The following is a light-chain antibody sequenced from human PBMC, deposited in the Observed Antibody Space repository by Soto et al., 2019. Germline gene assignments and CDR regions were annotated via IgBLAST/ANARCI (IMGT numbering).Light chain of an antibody. Sequence: AIRMTQSPSSFSASTGDRVTITCRASQGISSYLAWYQQKPGKAPKLLIYAASTLQSGVPSRFSGSGSGTDFTLTISCLQSEDFATYYCLQHNSYPWTFGQGTKVDIK. CDR1: QGISSY. V-gene: IGKV1-8*01. CDR2: AAS. CDR3: LQHNSYPWT. J-gene: IGKJ1*01.